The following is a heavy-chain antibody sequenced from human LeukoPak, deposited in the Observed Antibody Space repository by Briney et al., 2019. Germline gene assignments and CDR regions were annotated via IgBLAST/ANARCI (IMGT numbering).Heavy chain of an antibody. CDR2: ISYDGGDP. V-gene: IGHV3-74*01. D-gene: IGHD6-13*01. Sequence: GGSLRLSCAASGFTFSSYWMHWVRQAPGKGLVWVSRISYDGGDPSYADSVKGRFTISRDNAKNRLYLQMNSLTAEDTAVYYCARGYSSRLYNWLDPWGQGTLVTVSS. CDR3: ARGYSSRLYNWLDP. J-gene: IGHJ5*02. CDR1: GFTFSSYW.